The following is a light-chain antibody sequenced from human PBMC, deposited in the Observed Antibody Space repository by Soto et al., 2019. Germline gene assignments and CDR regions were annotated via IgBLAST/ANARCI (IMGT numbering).Light chain of an antibody. CDR1: SSDVGGYDY. CDR2: EVT. V-gene: IGLV2-8*01. CDR3: SSYAGSNNVV. Sequence: QSALTQPPSASGSPGQSVTISCTGTSSDVGGYDYVSWYQQHPDKAPKLMIYEVTKRPSGVPDRFSGSKSGNTASLTVSGLQAEDEADYYCSSYAGSNNVVLGGGTKVTVL. J-gene: IGLJ2*01.